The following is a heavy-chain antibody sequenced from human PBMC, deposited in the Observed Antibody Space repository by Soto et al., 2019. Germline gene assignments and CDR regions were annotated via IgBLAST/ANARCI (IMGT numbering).Heavy chain of an antibody. D-gene: IGHD3-3*01. Sequence: PSETLSLTCTVSGGSISSYYWSWIRQPPGKGLEWIGYIYYSGSTNYNPSLKSRVTISVDTSKNQFSLKLSSVTAADTAVYYCARGSGRAYYDSWSGYFTHYYMDVWGKGTTVTVSS. CDR1: GGSISSYY. J-gene: IGHJ6*03. CDR2: IYYSGST. CDR3: ARGSGRAYYDSWSGYFTHYYMDV. V-gene: IGHV4-59*01.